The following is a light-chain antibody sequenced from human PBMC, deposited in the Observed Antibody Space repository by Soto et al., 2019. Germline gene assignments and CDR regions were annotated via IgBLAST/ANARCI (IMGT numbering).Light chain of an antibody. Sequence: QSALTQPRSVSGSPGQSVTISCTGTSSDVGGYKYVSWYQQHPGKAPRVMIYDVSKRPSGVPDRFSGSKSGNTASLTISGLQAEDEADYYCCSYAGSRALFGGGTKLTVL. CDR1: SSDVGGYKY. CDR2: DVS. J-gene: IGLJ2*01. CDR3: CSYAGSRAL. V-gene: IGLV2-11*01.